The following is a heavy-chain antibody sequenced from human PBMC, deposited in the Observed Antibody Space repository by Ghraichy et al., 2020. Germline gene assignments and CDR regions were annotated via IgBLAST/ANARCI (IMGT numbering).Heavy chain of an antibody. CDR1: GFTFSNAW. D-gene: IGHD2-2*01. CDR3: TSSVVPAATTYYYYGMDV. V-gene: IGHV3-15*01. J-gene: IGHJ6*02. CDR2: IKSKTDGGTT. Sequence: GGSLRLSCAASGFTFSNAWMSWVRQAPGKGLEWVGRIKSKTDGGTTDYAAPVKGRFTISRDDSKNTLYLQMNSLKTEDTAVYYCTSSVVPAATTYYYYGMDVWGQGTTVTVSS.